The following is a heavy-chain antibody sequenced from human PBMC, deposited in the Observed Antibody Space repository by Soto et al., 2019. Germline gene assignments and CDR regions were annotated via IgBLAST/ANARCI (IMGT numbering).Heavy chain of an antibody. Sequence: GGSLRLSCAASGFTFSSYSMNWVRQAPGKGLEWVSSISSSSSCIYYADSVKGRFTISRDNAKNSLYLQMNSLRAEDTAVYYCARSDPDYDILTGPFDYWGQGTLVTVSS. CDR1: GFTFSSYS. J-gene: IGHJ4*02. CDR3: ARSDPDYDILTGPFDY. D-gene: IGHD3-9*01. CDR2: ISSSSSCI. V-gene: IGHV3-21*01.